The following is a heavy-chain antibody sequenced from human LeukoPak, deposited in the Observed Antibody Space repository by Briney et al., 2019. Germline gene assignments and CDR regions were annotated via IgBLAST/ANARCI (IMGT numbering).Heavy chain of an antibody. D-gene: IGHD2-15*01. CDR1: GFTFSSYR. J-gene: IGHJ4*02. V-gene: IGHV3-74*01. CDR2: INSDGSST. Sequence: GGSLRLSCAASGFTFSSYRMHWVRQVPGKGLVWVSHINSDGSSTSYADSVKGRFTTSRDNAKNTLYLQMNSLRAEDTAVYYCARSVALNWGQGTLVTVSS. CDR3: ARSVALN.